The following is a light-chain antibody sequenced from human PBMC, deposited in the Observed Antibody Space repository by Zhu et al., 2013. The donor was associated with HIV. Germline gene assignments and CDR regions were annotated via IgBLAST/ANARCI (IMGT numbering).Light chain of an antibody. J-gene: IGLJ3*02. Sequence: QSALTQPASVSGSPGQSITISCTGTSRDIGTYRDVSWYQQHPSKAPRLIVFEVNKRPSGVPDRFSGSKSGTSASLAISGLRSEDEADYYCAAWDDSLSGWVFGGGTKLTVL. CDR3: AAWDDSLSGWV. CDR2: EVN. CDR1: SRDIGTYRD. V-gene: IGLV2-14*02.